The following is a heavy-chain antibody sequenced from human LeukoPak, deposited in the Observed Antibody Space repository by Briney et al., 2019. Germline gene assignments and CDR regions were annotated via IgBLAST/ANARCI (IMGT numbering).Heavy chain of an antibody. CDR1: GHSFTSYW. CDR3: GRRGDGDNSAIRSFDY. Sequence: GESLKISCKGSGHSFTSYWIAWVRQMPGEGLEWMGTIYPGGSDTRYSPSFQGQVTISADKSISTAYLQWSSLKSSHTAMYYCGRRGDGDNSAIRSFDYWGQGTLVIVSS. V-gene: IGHV5-51*01. CDR2: IYPGGSDT. D-gene: IGHD5-24*01. J-gene: IGHJ4*02.